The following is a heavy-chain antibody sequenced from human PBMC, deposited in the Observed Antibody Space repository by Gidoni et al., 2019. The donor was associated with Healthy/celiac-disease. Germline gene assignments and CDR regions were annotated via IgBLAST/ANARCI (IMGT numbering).Heavy chain of an antibody. CDR1: GYSFTSYW. Sequence: EVQLVQSGAEVQKPGESLKISCKGSGYSFTSYWIGWVRQMPGKGLEWMGIIYPGDSDTRYSPSFQGQVTISADKSISTAYLQWSSLKASDTAMYYCARRRGGFGVARTYYYYGMDVWGQGTTVTVSS. CDR3: ARRRGGFGVARTYYYYGMDV. CDR2: IYPGDSDT. D-gene: IGHD3-3*01. V-gene: IGHV5-51*01. J-gene: IGHJ6*02.